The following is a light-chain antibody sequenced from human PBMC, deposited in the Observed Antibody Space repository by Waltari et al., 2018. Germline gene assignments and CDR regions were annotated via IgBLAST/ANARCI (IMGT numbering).Light chain of an antibody. Sequence: EMVLPQSPSSLSSSPGERVILSCRASQSVSSALAWYQQKPGQAPRLLIFGASNRATGIPDRFSGSGSETDFSLTISRLEPEDFAVYYCQHYVRLPATFGRGTKVEIK. V-gene: IGKV3-20*01. CDR3: QHYVRLPAT. CDR1: QSVSSA. J-gene: IGKJ1*01. CDR2: GAS.